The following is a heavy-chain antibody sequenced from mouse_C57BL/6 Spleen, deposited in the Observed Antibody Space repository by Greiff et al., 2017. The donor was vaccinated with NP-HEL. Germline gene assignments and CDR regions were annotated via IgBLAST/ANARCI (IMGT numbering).Heavy chain of an antibody. D-gene: IGHD2-5*01. J-gene: IGHJ1*03. CDR2: INYDGSST. V-gene: IGHV5-16*01. Sequence: EVMLVESEGGLVQPGSSMKLSCTASGFTFSDYYMAWVRQVPEKGLEWVANINYDGSSTYYLDSLKSRFIISRDNAKNILYLQMSSLKSEDTATYYCAREGGYSNLWYFDVWGTGTTVTVSS. CDR1: GFTFSDYY. CDR3: AREGGYSNLWYFDV.